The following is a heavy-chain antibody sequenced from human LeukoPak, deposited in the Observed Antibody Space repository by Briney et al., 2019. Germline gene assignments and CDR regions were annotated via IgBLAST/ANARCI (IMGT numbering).Heavy chain of an antibody. D-gene: IGHD2-2*01. V-gene: IGHV3-21*01. J-gene: IGHJ4*02. CDR2: ISSSSSYI. CDR1: GFTFSSDS. CDR3: ARGLGYCSSTSCFDFDY. Sequence: PGGSLRLSCAASGFTFSSDSMNWVRQAPGKGLEWVSSISSSSSYIYYADSVKGRFTISRDNAKNSLYLQMNSLRAEDTAVYDCARGLGYCSSTSCFDFDYWGQGTLVTVSS.